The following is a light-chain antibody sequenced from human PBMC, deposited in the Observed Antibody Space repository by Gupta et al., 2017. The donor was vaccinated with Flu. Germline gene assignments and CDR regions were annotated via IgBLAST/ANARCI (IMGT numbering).Light chain of an antibody. Sequence: QSALTQPASVSGSSGKSITISCTGTSSDVGGYNYVSWYQQHPGKAPKLMIYEVSNRPSGVSNRFSGSKSGNTASLTISGLQAEDEADYYCSSYTSSSTPHVFGTGTKVTVL. V-gene: IGLV2-14*01. CDR2: EVS. CDR3: SSYTSSSTPHV. CDR1: SSDVGGYNY. J-gene: IGLJ1*01.